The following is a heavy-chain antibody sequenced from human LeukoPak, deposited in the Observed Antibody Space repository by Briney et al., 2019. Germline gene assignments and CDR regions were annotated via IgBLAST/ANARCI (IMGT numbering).Heavy chain of an antibody. V-gene: IGHV3-30*02. D-gene: IGHD6-19*01. CDR2: IRYDGSNK. J-gene: IGHJ4*02. CDR3: ATLQGSLAVAGGIFDY. CDR1: GFTFSSYE. Sequence: GGSLRLSCAASGFTFSSYEMNWVRQAPGKGLEWVAFIRYDGSNKYYGDSVKGRFTISRDNSKNTLYLQMNSLRVEDTAVFYCATLQGSLAVAGGIFDYWGQGTLVTVSS.